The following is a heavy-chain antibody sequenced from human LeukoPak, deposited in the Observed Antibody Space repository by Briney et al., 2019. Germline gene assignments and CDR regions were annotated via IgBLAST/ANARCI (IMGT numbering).Heavy chain of an antibody. CDR1: GFIFSDYY. CDR3: AKDVPAAYFDY. Sequence: GGSLRLSCAASGFIFSDYYMSWVRQAPGKGLEWVSGIIASGGSTYYADSVKGRFTISRDNSKNTLHLQMNSLRAEDTAVYYCAKDVPAAYFDYWGQGTLVTVSS. CDR2: IIASGGST. V-gene: IGHV3-23*01. D-gene: IGHD2-2*01. J-gene: IGHJ4*02.